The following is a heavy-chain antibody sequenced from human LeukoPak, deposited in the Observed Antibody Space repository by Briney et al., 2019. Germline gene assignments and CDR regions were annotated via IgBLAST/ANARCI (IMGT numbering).Heavy chain of an antibody. CDR2: INPSGGST. V-gene: IGHV1-46*02. CDR1: GYTFNSYY. D-gene: IGHD6-6*01. CDR3: ASSTSRNYMDV. J-gene: IGHJ6*03. Sequence: ASVKVSCKASGYTFNSYYMHWVRQAPGQGLEWMGIINPSGGSTSYAQKFQGRVTMTRDTSTSTVYMELSSLRSEDTAVYYCASSTSRNYMDVWGKGTTVTVSS.